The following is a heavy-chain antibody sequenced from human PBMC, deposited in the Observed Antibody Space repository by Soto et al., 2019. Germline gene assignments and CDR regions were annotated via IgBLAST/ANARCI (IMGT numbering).Heavy chain of an antibody. J-gene: IGHJ4*02. V-gene: IGHV3-33*01. CDR1: GFTFRSYG. Sequence: QVQLVESGGGVVQPGRSVRLSCAASGFTFRSYGMHWVRQAPGKGLGWVALIWYDGGNKYYADSVKGRFTISRDNSKNMLYLQMNSLRAEDTAVYYCARLGGSEGYTVDYWGQGTLVTVSS. CDR3: ARLGGSEGYTVDY. CDR2: IWYDGGNK. D-gene: IGHD3-10*01.